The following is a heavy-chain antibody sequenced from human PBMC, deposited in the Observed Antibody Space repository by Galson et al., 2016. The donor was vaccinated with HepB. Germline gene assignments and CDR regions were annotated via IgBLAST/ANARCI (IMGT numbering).Heavy chain of an antibody. D-gene: IGHD5-24*01. CDR3: AKGGKWLQYILDY. Sequence: SLRLSCAVSGFTFSSFAMSWVRQAPGKGLHWVSTISSTGDSTYYADSVKGRFTISRDNSKNTLYLQMNSLRAEDTAVYYCAKGGKWLQYILDYWGQGTLVTVSS. CDR2: ISSTGDST. V-gene: IGHV3-23*01. J-gene: IGHJ4*02. CDR1: GFTFSSFA.